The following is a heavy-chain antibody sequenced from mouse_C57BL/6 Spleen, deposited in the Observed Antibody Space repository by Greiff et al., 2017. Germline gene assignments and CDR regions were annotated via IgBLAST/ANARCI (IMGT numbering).Heavy chain of an antibody. J-gene: IGHJ2*01. V-gene: IGHV5-6*01. CDR3: ARGEFTTVVAPDY. D-gene: IGHD1-1*01. CDR1: GFTFSSSG. CDR2: ISSGGSYT. Sequence: EVMLVESGGDLVKPGGSLKLSCAASGFTFSSSGMSWVRQTPDTRLEWVATISSGGSYTYYPDSVKGRFTISRDNAKNTLYLQMSSLKSEDTAMYYCARGEFTTVVAPDYWGQGTTLTVSS.